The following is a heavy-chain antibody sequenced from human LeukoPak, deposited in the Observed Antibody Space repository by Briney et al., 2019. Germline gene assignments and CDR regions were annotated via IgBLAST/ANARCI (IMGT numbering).Heavy chain of an antibody. CDR1: GGSISSSSYY. D-gene: IGHD3-22*01. CDR3: ARYYDSSGYYYYYGMDV. V-gene: IGHV4-39*01. CDR2: IYYSGST. Sequence: SETLSLTCTVSGGSISSSSYYWGWIRQPPGKGLEWTGSIYYSGSTYYNPSLKSRVTISVDTSKNQFSLKLSSVTAADTAVYYCARYYDSSGYYYYYGMDVWGQGTTVTVSS. J-gene: IGHJ6*02.